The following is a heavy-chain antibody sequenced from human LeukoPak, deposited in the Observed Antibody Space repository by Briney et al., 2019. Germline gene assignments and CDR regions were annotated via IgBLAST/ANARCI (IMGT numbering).Heavy chain of an antibody. D-gene: IGHD1-26*01. CDR2: IYGSGST. CDR3: ARGVGSYYYYYYYMDV. V-gene: IGHV4-4*07. J-gene: IGHJ6*03. CDR1: GGSIRSY. Sequence: PSETLSLTCTVSGGSIRSYWSWIRQPAGKGLEWIGRIYGSGSTDYNPSLKSRVTMSVDTSKNQFSLKLSSMTAADTAVYYCARGVGSYYYYYYYMDVWGKGTTVTISS.